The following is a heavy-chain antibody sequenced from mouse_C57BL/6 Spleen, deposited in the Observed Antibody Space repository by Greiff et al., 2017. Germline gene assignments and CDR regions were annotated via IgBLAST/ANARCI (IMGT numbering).Heavy chain of an antibody. V-gene: IGHV1-82*01. CDR2: IYPGDGDT. D-gene: IGHD1-1*01. J-gene: IGHJ1*03. Sequence: VQLQESGPELVKPGASVKISCKASGYTFSSSWMNWVKQRPGKGLEWIGRIYPGDGDTNYNGKFKGKATLTADKSSSTAYMHLSSLTSEDSAVYFCARGVYYYGNSYSWYFEGWGTGTTVTVSS. CDR3: ARGVYYYGNSYSWYFEG. CDR1: GYTFSSSW.